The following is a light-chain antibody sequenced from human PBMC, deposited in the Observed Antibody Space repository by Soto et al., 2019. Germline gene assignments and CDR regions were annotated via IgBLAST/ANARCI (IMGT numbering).Light chain of an antibody. V-gene: IGKV1-39*01. J-gene: IGKJ4*01. Sequence: DIQMTQSPSSLSASVGDRVMITCRASQTISTYLNWYQQKPGTAPKLLIYDASTLQSGVPSRFSGSGSGTDFTLTISNLQPEDFATYYCQQSYSTPLTFGGGTKVDIK. CDR2: DAS. CDR1: QTISTY. CDR3: QQSYSTPLT.